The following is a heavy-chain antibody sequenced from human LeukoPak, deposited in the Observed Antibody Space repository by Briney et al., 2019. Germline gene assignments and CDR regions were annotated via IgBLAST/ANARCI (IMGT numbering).Heavy chain of an antibody. D-gene: IGHD3-22*01. J-gene: IGHJ4*02. Sequence: ASVKVSCKASGYTFTSYGISWVRQAPGQGLEWMGWISAYNSNTNYAQKLQGRVTMTTDTSTSTAYMELRSLRSDDTAVYYCARVGDSSGYYYRHFDYWGQGTLVTVSS. CDR2: ISAYNSNT. CDR3: ARVGDSSGYYYRHFDY. V-gene: IGHV1-18*01. CDR1: GYTFTSYG.